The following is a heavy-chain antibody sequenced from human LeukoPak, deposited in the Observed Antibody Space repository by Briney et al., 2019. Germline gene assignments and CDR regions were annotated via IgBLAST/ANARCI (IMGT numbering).Heavy chain of an antibody. J-gene: IGHJ4*02. Sequence: GGSLRLSCSASGFTFSTYDMSWVRQAPGKGLEWVSTVRVNGRSTFYADSVKGRFTISRDNSKNTLHLQMNSLRAEDTALYYCAKPGEASNYYFDYWGQGALVTVSS. CDR3: AKPGEASNYYFDY. D-gene: IGHD2-21*01. CDR2: VRVNGRST. V-gene: IGHV3-23*01. CDR1: GFTFSTYD.